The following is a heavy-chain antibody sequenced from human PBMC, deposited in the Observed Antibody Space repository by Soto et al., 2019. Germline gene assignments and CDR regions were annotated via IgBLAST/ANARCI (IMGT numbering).Heavy chain of an antibody. CDR1: GGSISTCY. D-gene: IGHD6-19*01. CDR3: ASDRSSGWDPGYGMYX. CDR2: IYYSGST. J-gene: IGHJ6*02. Sequence: PSDTLSLTFTVSGGSISTCYWSWIRQPPGKGLEWILYIYYSGSTSYNPALKSRVTISVEPSKNQFSLKLRSVSAADTAVYYCASDRSSGWDPGYGMYXWGQVTTVTVS. V-gene: IGHV4-59*01.